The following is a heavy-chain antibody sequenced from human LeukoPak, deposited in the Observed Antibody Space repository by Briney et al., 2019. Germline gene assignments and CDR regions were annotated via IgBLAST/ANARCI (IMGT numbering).Heavy chain of an antibody. V-gene: IGHV1-3*01. CDR3: ANMVHSGSYYGGYYFDY. D-gene: IGHD1-26*01. Sequence: ASVKVSCKASGYTFTSYATYWVRQAPGQRLEWMGWINAGNGNTKYSQKFQGRVTITRDTSASTAYMELSSLRSEDTAVYYCANMVHSGSYYGGYYFDYWGQGTLVTVSS. J-gene: IGHJ4*02. CDR2: INAGNGNT. CDR1: GYTFTSYA.